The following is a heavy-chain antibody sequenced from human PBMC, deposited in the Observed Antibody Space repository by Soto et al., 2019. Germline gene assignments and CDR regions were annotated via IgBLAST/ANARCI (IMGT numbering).Heavy chain of an antibody. CDR2: ISAYNGNT. D-gene: IGHD5-18*01. J-gene: IGHJ4*02. V-gene: IGHV1-18*01. CDR1: GYTFTSYG. CDR3: ARDEGGIQVWLPGHD. Sequence: ASGKVACKASGYTFTSYGISWVRQAPGQGLEWMGWISAYNGNTNYAQKLQGRVTMPTDTSTSTAYMELRSLRSDDTAVYYCARDEGGIQVWLPGHDWGQGTLVTVSS.